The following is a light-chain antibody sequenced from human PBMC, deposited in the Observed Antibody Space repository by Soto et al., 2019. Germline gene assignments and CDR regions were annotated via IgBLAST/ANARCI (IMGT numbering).Light chain of an antibody. J-gene: IGKJ1*01. V-gene: IGKV1-39*01. CDR1: QNIRSY. CDR2: ATS. Sequence: DIQMTQSPSSLYASVGDRVTITCRASQNIRSYLNWYQQKPGKAPQLLIYATSSLQTGVPSRFSARGSGTDFSLVISDLQPEDSATYYCQQGYSSRWTSGRGTKVEI. CDR3: QQGYSSRWT.